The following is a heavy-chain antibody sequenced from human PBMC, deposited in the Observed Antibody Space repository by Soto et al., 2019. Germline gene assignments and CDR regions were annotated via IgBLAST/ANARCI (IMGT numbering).Heavy chain of an antibody. Sequence: PGGSLRLPCGASGFTWSSYDMRWVRQAPGKGLEWVAVISYDGSNKYYADSVKGRFTISRDNSKNTLYLQMNSLRAEDTAVYYCAEVGGYSSGHHSHWGQGTLVTVSS. V-gene: IGHV3-30*18. J-gene: IGHJ4*02. CDR1: GFTWSSYD. CDR2: ISYDGSNK. D-gene: IGHD6-19*01. CDR3: AEVGGYSSGHHSH.